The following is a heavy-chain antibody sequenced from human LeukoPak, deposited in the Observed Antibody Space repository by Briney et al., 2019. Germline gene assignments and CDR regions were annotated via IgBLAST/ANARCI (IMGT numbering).Heavy chain of an antibody. CDR3: ASVVVISPESAFDI. V-gene: IGHV5-51*01. CDR2: IYPVDSDT. D-gene: IGHD3-22*01. Sequence: GESLKISRKGSGYSFTTYWIGWVRQMPGKGLEGMGIIYPVDSDTRYSPSFQGQVTISADKSISTAYLQWSSLKASDSAMYYCASVVVISPESAFDIWGQGTMVTVSS. CDR1: GYSFTTYW. J-gene: IGHJ3*02.